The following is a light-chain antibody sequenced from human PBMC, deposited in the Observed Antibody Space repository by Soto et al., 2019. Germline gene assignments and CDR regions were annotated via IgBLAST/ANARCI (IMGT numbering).Light chain of an antibody. V-gene: IGKV1-5*01. CDR3: HQYNSYL. CDR2: DAS. J-gene: IGKJ2*01. CDR1: QSISSW. Sequence: DIQKTQSPSTLSASVGDRVTITCRASQSISSWLAWYQQKPGKAPKLLIYDASSLESGVPSRFSGSGSGTEFTLTISSLQPDDFATYYCHQYNSYLFGQGTKLEIK.